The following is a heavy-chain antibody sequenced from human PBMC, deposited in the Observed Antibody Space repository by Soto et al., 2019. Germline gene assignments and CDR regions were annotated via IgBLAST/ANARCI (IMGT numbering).Heavy chain of an antibody. V-gene: IGHV1-2*04. CDR2: INPKSGGT. J-gene: IGHJ6*02. CDR1: GYSFTDYH. D-gene: IGHD2-8*01. Sequence: ASVKVSCKASGYSFTDYHIHWVRQAPGQGLEWLGRINPKSGGTSTAQKFQGWVTMTTDTSSSTASMELTRLTSDDTAIYYCARGDSTDCSNGVCSFFYNHDMDVRG. CDR3: ARGDSTDCSNGVCSFFYNHDMDV.